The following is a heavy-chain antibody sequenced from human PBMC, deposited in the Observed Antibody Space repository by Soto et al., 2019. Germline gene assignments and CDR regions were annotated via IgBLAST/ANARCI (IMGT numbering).Heavy chain of an antibody. D-gene: IGHD1-1*01. Sequence: QVQLVQSGAEVKKPGASVKVSCKASGDTFTSYDINWVRQATGQGLEWMGWMNPKNGNTGYAQKFQGRVTMTRNTSITTAYMELSSLRSEDTAVYYCAKAGWLRWFDPWGQGTLVTVSS. CDR2: MNPKNGNT. CDR3: AKAGWLRWFDP. J-gene: IGHJ5*02. CDR1: GDTFTSYD. V-gene: IGHV1-8*01.